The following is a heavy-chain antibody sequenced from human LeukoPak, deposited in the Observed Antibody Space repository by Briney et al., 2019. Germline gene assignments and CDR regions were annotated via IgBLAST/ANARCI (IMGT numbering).Heavy chain of an antibody. D-gene: IGHD3-22*01. J-gene: IGHJ4*02. V-gene: IGHV1-69*04. CDR1: GGTFSSYA. CDR3: ARGWSYYDSSGYYY. Sequence: GGSLRLSCAASGGTFSSYAISWVRQAPGQGLEWMGRIIPILGIANYAQKFQGRVTITADKSTSTAYMELSSLRSEDTAVYYCARGWSYYDSSGYYYWGQGTLVTVSS. CDR2: IIPILGIA.